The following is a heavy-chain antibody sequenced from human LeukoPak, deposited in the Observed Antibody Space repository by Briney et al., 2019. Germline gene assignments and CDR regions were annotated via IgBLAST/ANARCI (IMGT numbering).Heavy chain of an antibody. J-gene: IGHJ4*02. CDR3: ARASSSGGWYLG. CDR1: GGSFSDYY. CDR2: VNHSGST. V-gene: IGHV4-34*01. Sequence: SETLSLTCAVYGGSFSDYYWSWIRQPPGKGLEWIGEVNHSGSTKYNPSLKSRVTISVNTSKNQFSLKLSSVTAADTAVYFCARASSSGGWYLGWGQGTLVTVSS. D-gene: IGHD6-19*01.